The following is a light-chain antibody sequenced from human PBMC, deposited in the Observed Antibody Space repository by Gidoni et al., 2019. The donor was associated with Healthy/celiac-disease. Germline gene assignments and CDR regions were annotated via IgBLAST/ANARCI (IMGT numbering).Light chain of an antibody. CDR2: RNN. CDR3: AAWDDSLSGVV. CDR1: SSNIGSNY. Sequence: QSVLTQPPSASGTPWQRVTISCSGSSSNIGSNYVYWYQQLPGTAPKLLIYRNNQRPSGVPDRFSGSKSGTSASLAISGLRSEDEADYYGAAWDDSLSGVVFGGGTKLTVL. V-gene: IGLV1-47*01. J-gene: IGLJ2*01.